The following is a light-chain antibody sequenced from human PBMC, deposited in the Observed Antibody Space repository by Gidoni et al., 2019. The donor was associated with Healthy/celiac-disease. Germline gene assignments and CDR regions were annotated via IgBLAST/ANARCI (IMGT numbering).Light chain of an antibody. J-gene: IGKJ5*01. CDR3: QQYYSYPIT. V-gene: IGKV1-8*01. CDR2: AAS. CDR1: QGSSSY. Sequence: AIRMTQSPSSFSASTGDRVTLSCRANQGSSSYLAWYQQKPGKAPKLLIYAASTLQSGVPSRFSGSGSGTDFTLTISCLQSEDFATYYCQQYYSYPITFGRGTRVEIK.